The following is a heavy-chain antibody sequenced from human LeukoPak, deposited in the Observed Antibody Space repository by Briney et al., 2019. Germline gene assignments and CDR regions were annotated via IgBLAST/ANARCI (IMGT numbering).Heavy chain of an antibody. D-gene: IGHD3-3*01. CDR2: ISSSSTI. Sequence: PGGSLRLSCAASGFTFSSYSMNWVRQAPGKGLEWVSYISSSSTIYYADSVKGRFTISRDNAKNSLYLQMNSLRDEDTAVYYCARDQYYDFWSGQYYYGMDVWGQGTTVTVSS. J-gene: IGHJ6*02. CDR1: GFTFSSYS. CDR3: ARDQYYDFWSGQYYYGMDV. V-gene: IGHV3-48*02.